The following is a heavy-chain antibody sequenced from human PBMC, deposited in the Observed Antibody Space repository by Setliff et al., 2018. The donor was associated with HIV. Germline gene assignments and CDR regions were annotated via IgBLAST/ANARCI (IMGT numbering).Heavy chain of an antibody. CDR2: IIPKSDTR. D-gene: IGHD2-15*01. V-gene: IGHV1-69*06. J-gene: IGHJ4*02. CDR3: AREHGEDCSGGTCYHHYYFDY. CDR1: GDTFNFYG. Sequence: GASVKVSCKASGDTFNFYGLNWVRQAPGQGLEWMGKIIPKSDTRDYAQKLRGRVTITADKPSNTVYMELTSLTSEDTAVYYCAREHGEDCSGGTCYHHYYFDYWGPGTLVTVSS.